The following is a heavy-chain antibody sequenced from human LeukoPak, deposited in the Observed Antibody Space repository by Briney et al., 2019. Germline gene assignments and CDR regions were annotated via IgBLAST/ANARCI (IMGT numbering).Heavy chain of an antibody. D-gene: IGHD6-19*01. CDR2: IRTKASGGTT. CDR3: TRVQYSNGHYCFDY. J-gene: IGHJ4*02. V-gene: IGHV3-49*04. CDR1: VFTFSIYG. Sequence: PGGSLRLSRAASVFTFSIYGMSWVRQAPGKGLEWGGFIRTKASGGTTEYAESVKGRFTISRDDSKNSLLYLQMKSLKSEDTAVYYCTRVQYSNGHYCFDYWGQGTLVTVSS.